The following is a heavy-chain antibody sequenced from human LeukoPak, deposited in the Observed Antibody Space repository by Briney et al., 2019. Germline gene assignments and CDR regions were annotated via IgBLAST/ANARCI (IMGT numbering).Heavy chain of an antibody. V-gene: IGHV1-69*05. CDR2: SIPIFGKA. D-gene: IGHD6-13*01. J-gene: IGHJ6*03. Sequence: GASVKVSCKASGGTFSSYAISWVGQAPGQGLEWMGGSIPIFGKANYAQKFQGRVTITTDESTSTAYMELSSLRSADTAVYYCARASIEAAGAYYYYYMDVWGKGTTVTASS. CDR3: ARASIEAAGAYYYYYMDV. CDR1: GGTFSSYA.